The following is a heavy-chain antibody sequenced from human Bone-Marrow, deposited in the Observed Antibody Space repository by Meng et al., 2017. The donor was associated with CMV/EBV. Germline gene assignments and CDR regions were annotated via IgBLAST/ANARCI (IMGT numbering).Heavy chain of an antibody. J-gene: IGHJ6*02. Sequence: SVKVSCKASGGTFSNCTISWLRQAPGQGLEWMGRIIPILGIANYAQKFQGRVTITADKSTSTAYMELSSLRSEDTAVYYCARQAPQGGMDVWGQGTTVTVSS. V-gene: IGHV1-69*02. CDR3: ARQAPQGGMDV. CDR1: GGTFSNCT. CDR2: IIPILGIA.